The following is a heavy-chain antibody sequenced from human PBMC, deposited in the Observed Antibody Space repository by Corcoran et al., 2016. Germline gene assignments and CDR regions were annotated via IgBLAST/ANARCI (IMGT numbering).Heavy chain of an antibody. CDR2: IYPGDSDT. CDR3: ARLRITMVRGVITTDNWFDP. CDR1: GYSFTTYW. D-gene: IGHD3-10*01. J-gene: IGHJ5*02. Sequence: EVQLVQSGAEVKKPGESLKISCKGSGYSFTTYWIGWVRQMPGKGLEWMGIIYPGDSDTRYSPSFQGQVTISADKSISTADLQWSSMKASDTAMYYCARLRITMVRGVITTDNWFDPWGQGTLVTVSS. V-gene: IGHV5-51*01.